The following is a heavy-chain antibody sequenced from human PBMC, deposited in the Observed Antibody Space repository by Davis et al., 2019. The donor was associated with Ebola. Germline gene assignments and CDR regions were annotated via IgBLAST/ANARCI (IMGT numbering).Heavy chain of an antibody. J-gene: IGHJ6*03. V-gene: IGHV1-69*06. CDR3: ARGVVPGVIGYYYMDV. CDR1: GGAFSNYA. Sequence: SVKVSCKTSGGAFSNYAINWVRQAPGQGLDWMGRIIPIFGTANYAQKFQGRVTITADTSTSTAYMELRSLRSDDTAVYYCARGVVPGVIGYYYMDVWGKGTTVTVSS. CDR2: IIPIFGTA. D-gene: IGHD2-2*01.